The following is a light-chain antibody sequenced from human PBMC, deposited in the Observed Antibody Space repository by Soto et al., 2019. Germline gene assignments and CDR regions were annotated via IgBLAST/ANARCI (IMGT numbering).Light chain of an antibody. J-gene: IGKJ2*01. CDR1: QSISSY. V-gene: IGKV1-39*01. Sequence: DIQMTQSPSSLSASVGDRVTITCRASQSISSYLNWYQQKPWKAPKLLIYAASSLKSGVPSTFSGSGSGTDFTLTISSLQPEDFATYYCQQSYSTLYTFGQGTKLEIK. CDR2: AAS. CDR3: QQSYSTLYT.